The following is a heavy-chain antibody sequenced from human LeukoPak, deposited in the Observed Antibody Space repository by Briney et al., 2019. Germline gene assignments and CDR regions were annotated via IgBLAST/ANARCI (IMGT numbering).Heavy chain of an antibody. D-gene: IGHD1-26*01. CDR1: GFTFSSYA. CDR2: ISGSGGST. V-gene: IGHV3-23*01. J-gene: IGHJ1*01. Sequence: GGSLRLSCAASGFTFSSYAMSWVRQAPGKGLEWVSAISGSGGSTYYADSVKGRFTISRDNSKNTLYLQMNSLGAEDTAVYYCAKTTGSYYVGYFQHWGQGTLVTVSS. CDR3: AKTTGSYYVGYFQH.